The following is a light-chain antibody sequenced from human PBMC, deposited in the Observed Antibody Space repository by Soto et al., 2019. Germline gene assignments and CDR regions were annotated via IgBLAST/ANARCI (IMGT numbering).Light chain of an antibody. CDR2: GAS. Sequence: EGVLTQSPGTLSLSPGERATLSFMASQSVSSTYLAWYQHKPGQAPRLLIYGASSRATGIPDRFSGSGSGTDFTLTISRLEPEDFAVYYCQQYGSSLGVTFGGGTKVDIK. V-gene: IGKV3-20*01. CDR3: QQYGSSLGVT. CDR1: QSVSSTY. J-gene: IGKJ4*01.